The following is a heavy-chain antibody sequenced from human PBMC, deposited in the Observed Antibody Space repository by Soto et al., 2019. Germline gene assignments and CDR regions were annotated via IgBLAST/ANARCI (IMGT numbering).Heavy chain of an antibody. D-gene: IGHD3-3*01. CDR1: GYTFTSYG. V-gene: IGHV1-18*01. CDR3: ARTLNEWLLGLD. CDR2: ISAYNGNT. Sequence: QVKLVQSGAEVKKPGASVKVSCKASGYTFTSYGISWVRKAPGQGLEWMGWISAYNGNTNYAQKFQGRVTMTTDTSTSTAYMELRSPRSDDTAVYYCARTLNEWLLGLDWGQGTLVTVSS. J-gene: IGHJ4*02.